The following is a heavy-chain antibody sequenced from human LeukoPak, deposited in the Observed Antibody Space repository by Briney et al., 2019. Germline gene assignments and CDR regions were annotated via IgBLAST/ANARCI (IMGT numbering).Heavy chain of an antibody. V-gene: IGHV3-21*01. Sequence: GGSLRLSCAASGFTFSSYSMNWVRQAPGKGLEWVSSISSSSSYIYYADSEKGRFTISRDNAKNSLYLQMNSLRAEDTAVYYCARGRDGYIYPYFDYWGQGTLVTVSS. D-gene: IGHD5-24*01. J-gene: IGHJ4*02. CDR2: ISSSSSYI. CDR1: GFTFSSYS. CDR3: ARGRDGYIYPYFDY.